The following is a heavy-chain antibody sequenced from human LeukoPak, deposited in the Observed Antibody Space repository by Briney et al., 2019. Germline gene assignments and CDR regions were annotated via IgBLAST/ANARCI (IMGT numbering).Heavy chain of an antibody. V-gene: IGHV1-2*06. Sequence: ASVKXXXKASXXTFNFYYMXWVRQAPGQGLEWMGRINPNSGGTNYAQKFQGRVTMTRDTSISTAYMELSRLRSDDTAVYYCAREGNYYGSSGSNYFDYWGQGTLVTVSS. CDR2: INPNSGGT. CDR3: AREGNYYGSSGSNYFDY. D-gene: IGHD3-22*01. CDR1: XXTFNFYY. J-gene: IGHJ4*02.